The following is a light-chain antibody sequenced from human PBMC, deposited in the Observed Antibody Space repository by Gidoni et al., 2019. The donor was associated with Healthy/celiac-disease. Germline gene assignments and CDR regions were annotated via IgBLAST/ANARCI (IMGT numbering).Light chain of an antibody. Sequence: SSELTQPPSVSVSPGQTASITCSGDKLGDKYACWYQQKPGQYPVLVIYQDSKRPSGIPERFSGSNSGNTATLTISGTQAMDEAYYYCQAWDSTAGVVFGGGTKLTVL. V-gene: IGLV3-1*01. CDR2: QDS. CDR1: KLGDKY. CDR3: QAWDSTAGVV. J-gene: IGLJ2*01.